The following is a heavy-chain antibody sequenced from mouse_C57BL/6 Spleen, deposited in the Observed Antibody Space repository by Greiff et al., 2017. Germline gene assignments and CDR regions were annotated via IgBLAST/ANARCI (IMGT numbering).Heavy chain of an antibody. D-gene: IGHD2-4*01. CDR1: GFTFSDYG. Sequence: EVKLMESGGGLVKPGGSLKLSCAASGFTFSDYGMHWVRQAPEKGLEWVAYISSGSSTIYYADTVKGRFTISRDNAKNTLFLQMTSLRSEDTAMYYCARKIYYDYDGSAMDYWGQGTSVTVSS. CDR3: ARKIYYDYDGSAMDY. J-gene: IGHJ4*01. CDR2: ISSGSSTI. V-gene: IGHV5-17*01.